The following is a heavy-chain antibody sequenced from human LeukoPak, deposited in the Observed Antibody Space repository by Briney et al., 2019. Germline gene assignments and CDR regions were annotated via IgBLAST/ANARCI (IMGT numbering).Heavy chain of an antibody. CDR1: GVSISSGSYY. CDR2: IYTSGST. CDR3: ARRGSYWYYFDY. J-gene: IGHJ4*02. V-gene: IGHV4-61*02. Sequence: SQTLSLTCTVSGVSISSGSYYWSWLRQPAGKGLEWIGRIYTSGSTNYNPSLKSRVTISVDTSKNQFSLKLSSVTAADTAVYYCARRGSYWYYFDYWGQGTLVTVSS. D-gene: IGHD3-10*01.